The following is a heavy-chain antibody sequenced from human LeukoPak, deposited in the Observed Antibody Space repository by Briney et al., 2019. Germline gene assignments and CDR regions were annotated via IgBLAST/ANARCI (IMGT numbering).Heavy chain of an antibody. Sequence: SETLSLTCAVYGGSFSGYYWSWIRQPPGKGLEWIGEINHSGSTNYNPSLKSRVTISVDTSKNQFSLKLSSVTAADTAVYYCARGGGGYDYSPRRTYFDYWGQGTLVTVSS. J-gene: IGHJ4*02. CDR1: GGSFSGYY. CDR3: ARGGGGYDYSPRRTYFDY. CDR2: INHSGST. V-gene: IGHV4-34*01. D-gene: IGHD5-12*01.